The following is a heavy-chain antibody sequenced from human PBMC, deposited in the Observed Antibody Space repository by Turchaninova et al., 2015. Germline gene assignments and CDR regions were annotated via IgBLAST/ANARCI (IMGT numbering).Heavy chain of an antibody. CDR3: AVYYYDSSGYWGRGLDY. J-gene: IGHJ4*02. CDR2: MNAANGNP. CDR1: GYSLSIYA. V-gene: IGHV1-3*01. Sequence: QVQLVQSGAEVKKPGASVKVSCKASGYSLSIYAMHWVRQAPGPGLEWGGWMNAANGNPTYSEKFQGRVDIEREQSATKGNMEVVSRRFEDKAVYYCAVYYYDSSGYWGRGLDYWGQGTLVTVSS. D-gene: IGHD3-22*01.